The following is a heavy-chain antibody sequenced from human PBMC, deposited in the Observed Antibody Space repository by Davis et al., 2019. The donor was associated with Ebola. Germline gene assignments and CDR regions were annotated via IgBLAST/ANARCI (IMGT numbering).Heavy chain of an antibody. D-gene: IGHD1-14*01. CDR3: ARRTAN. CDR1: GFTFSSYG. CDR2: ISYDGSNK. V-gene: IGHV3-30*03. J-gene: IGHJ4*02. Sequence: GESLKISCAASGFTFSSYGMHWVRQAPGKGLEWVAVISYDGSNKYYADSVKGRFTISRDNSKNTLYLQMNSLRAEDTAVYYCARRTANLGQGTLVTVSS.